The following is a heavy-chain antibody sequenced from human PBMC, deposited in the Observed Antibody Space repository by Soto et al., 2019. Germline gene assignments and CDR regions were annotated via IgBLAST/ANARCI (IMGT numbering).Heavy chain of an antibody. V-gene: IGHV1-18*01. J-gene: IGHJ4*02. Sequence: QVLLVQSGAEVKKPGSSVRVSCKTSGYTFSNYAISWVRQAPGQGLEWMGWINTCSGYTNYAHDRVTMTKAASPYTAYLEVPRLRSDDTAIYYCARDRVYTGGSDADYWGQGTLVTVSS. CDR1: GYTFSNYA. CDR3: ARDRVYTGGSDADY. CDR2: INTCSGYT. D-gene: IGHD2-8*02.